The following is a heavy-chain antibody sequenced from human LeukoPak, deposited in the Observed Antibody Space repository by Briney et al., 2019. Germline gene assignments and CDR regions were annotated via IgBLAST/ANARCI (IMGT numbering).Heavy chain of an antibody. Sequence: SETLSLTCTVSGGSVNRYYWSWVRQPPGEGLEWIAYIYSSGDANYNSSLKTRATISIDTSKNQFSLRLNSVTAADTAVYFCARFSMYYDSSVHYLDYWGQGILVTVSS. V-gene: IGHV4-59*08. CDR1: GGSVNRYY. J-gene: IGHJ4*02. CDR3: ARFSMYYDSSVHYLDY. CDR2: IYSSGDA. D-gene: IGHD3-22*01.